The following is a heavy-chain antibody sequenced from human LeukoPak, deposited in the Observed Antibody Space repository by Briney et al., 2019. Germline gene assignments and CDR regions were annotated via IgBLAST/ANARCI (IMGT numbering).Heavy chain of an antibody. CDR2: IYYSGST. J-gene: IGHJ3*02. CDR3: ARYVTTVTDYDAFDI. D-gene: IGHD4-17*01. Sequence: SETLSLTCTVSGGSISSYYWSWIRQPPGKGLEWIGYIYYSGSTNYNPSLKSRVTISVDTSKNQFSLKLSSVTAADTAVYYCARYVTTVTDYDAFDIWGQGTMVTVSS. CDR1: GGSISSYY. V-gene: IGHV4-59*01.